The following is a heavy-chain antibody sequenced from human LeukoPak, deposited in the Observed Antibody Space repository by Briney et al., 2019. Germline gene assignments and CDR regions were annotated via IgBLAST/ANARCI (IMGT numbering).Heavy chain of an antibody. CDR3: AREASDILTGYPSYYLDY. D-gene: IGHD3-9*01. J-gene: IGHJ4*02. CDR1: GFTFSSYA. Sequence: GRSLRLSCAASGFTFSSYAMHWVRQAPGKGLEWVAVISYDGSNKYYADSVKGRFTISRDNSKNTLYLQMNSLRAEDTAVYYCAREASDILTGYPSYYLDYWGQGTLVTVSS. V-gene: IGHV3-30*04. CDR2: ISYDGSNK.